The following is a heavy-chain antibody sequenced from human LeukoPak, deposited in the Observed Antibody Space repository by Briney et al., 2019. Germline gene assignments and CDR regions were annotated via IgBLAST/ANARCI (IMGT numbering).Heavy chain of an antibody. J-gene: IGHJ3*02. Sequence: ASVKLSCQASGGTFSSYAISWVRQAPGQGLEWMGAIIPIFGTANYAQTFKGRVTITTDESTSTPYMELSSLRAEDTAVYYCATNTALYYDSARGAFDIWGQGTMVTASS. CDR3: ATNTALYYDSARGAFDI. CDR2: IIPIFGTA. CDR1: GGTFSSYA. D-gene: IGHD3-22*01. V-gene: IGHV1-69*05.